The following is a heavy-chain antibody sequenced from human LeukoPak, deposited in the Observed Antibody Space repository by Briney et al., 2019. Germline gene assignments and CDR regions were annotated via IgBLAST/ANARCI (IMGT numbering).Heavy chain of an antibody. J-gene: IGHJ4*02. CDR2: TDIKNGDK. Sequence: SVTVSYMPSLYTLTPYYMHGLRQAAGQGLDGVGWTDIKNGDKKYAQKFQSRLTNSSDTSVDIAYMQLRSLISDDTAVYYCASEAYCSGGRCSVQRVASWGQGTPVTVCS. D-gene: IGHD2-15*01. V-gene: IGHV1-2*02. CDR1: LYTLTPYY. CDR3: ASEAYCSGGRCSVQRVAS.